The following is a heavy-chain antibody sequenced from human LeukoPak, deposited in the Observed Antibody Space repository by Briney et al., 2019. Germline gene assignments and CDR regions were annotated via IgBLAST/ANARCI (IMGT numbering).Heavy chain of an antibody. CDR3: ARVNIVVVPAAMTTPFGAFDI. CDR1: GGSTSSYY. Sequence: SETLSLTCTVSGGSTSSYYWSWIRQPAGKGLEWIGRIYTSGSTNYNPSLKSRVTMSVDTSKNQFSLKLSSVTAADTAVYYCARVNIVVVPAAMTTPFGAFDIWGQGTMVTVSS. J-gene: IGHJ3*02. V-gene: IGHV4-4*07. D-gene: IGHD2-2*01. CDR2: IYTSGST.